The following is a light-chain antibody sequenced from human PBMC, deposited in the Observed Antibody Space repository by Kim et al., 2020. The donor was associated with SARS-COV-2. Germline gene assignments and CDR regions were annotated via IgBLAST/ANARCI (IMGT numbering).Light chain of an antibody. CDR3: LLSYSGARV. Sequence: QAVVTQEPSLTVSPGGTVTLTCASSTGDVTGGHYPYWFQLRPGQAPRTLVYDTSSKLSLTPARFAGSLLGGKAALILTGAQPEDEAEYYCLLSYSGARVFGGGTQLTVL. CDR1: TGDVTGGHY. J-gene: IGLJ3*02. V-gene: IGLV7-46*01. CDR2: DTS.